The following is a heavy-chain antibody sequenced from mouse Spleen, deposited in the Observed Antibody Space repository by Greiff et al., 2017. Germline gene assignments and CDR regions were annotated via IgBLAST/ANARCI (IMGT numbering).Heavy chain of an antibody. J-gene: IGHJ4*01. V-gene: IGHV4-2*02. CDR1: GFDFSRYW. Sequence: EVKVEESGGGLVQPGGSLNLSCAASGFDFSRYWMSWARQAPGKGQEWIGEINPGSSTINYTPSLKDKFIISRDNAKNTLYLQMSKVRSEDTALYYCARMEGALGLAMDYWGQGTSVTVSS. CDR2: INPGSSTI. CDR3: ARMEGALGLAMDY. D-gene: IGHD3-1*01.